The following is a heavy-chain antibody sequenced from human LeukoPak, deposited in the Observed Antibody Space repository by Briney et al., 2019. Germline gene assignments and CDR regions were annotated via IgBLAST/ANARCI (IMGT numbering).Heavy chain of an antibody. CDR1: GGSFNDYY. D-gene: IGHD3-9*01. Sequence: SETLSLTCAVYGGSFNDYYWNWIRQPPGKGLEWIGEINHSGSTNYNPSLKSRVTISVDTSKNQFSLKLSSVTAADTAVYHCASRIRYSRYYYMDVWGKGTTVTISS. CDR2: INHSGST. CDR3: ASRIRYSRYYYMDV. V-gene: IGHV4-34*01. J-gene: IGHJ6*03.